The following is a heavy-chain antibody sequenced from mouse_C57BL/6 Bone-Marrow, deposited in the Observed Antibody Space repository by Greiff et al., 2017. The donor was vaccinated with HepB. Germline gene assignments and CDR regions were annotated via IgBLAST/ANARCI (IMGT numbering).Heavy chain of an antibody. V-gene: IGHV1-22*01. CDR2: INPNNGGT. Sequence: EVKLVESGPELVKPGASVKMSCKASGYTFTDYNMHWVKQSHGKSLEWIGYINPNNGGTSYNQKFKCKATLTVNKSSSTAYMELSSLTSEDSAVYDCRGSNYYAMDYWGQGTSVTVSP. CDR3: RGSNYYAMDY. CDR1: GYTFTDYN. J-gene: IGHJ4*01.